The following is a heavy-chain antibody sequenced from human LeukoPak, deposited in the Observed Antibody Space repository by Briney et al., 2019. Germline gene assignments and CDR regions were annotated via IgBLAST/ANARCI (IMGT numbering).Heavy chain of an antibody. J-gene: IGHJ4*02. CDR2: ISSSGGNT. V-gene: IGHV3-23*01. CDR3: ARGHTLTF. D-gene: IGHD2-2*02. Sequence: GGSLRLSCAASGFTLNNYAMSWVRQVPGKGLQWVSGISSSGGNTYYLDSVKGRFTISRDNSKNTLYLQMNSLRAEDTAVYFCARGHTLTFWGQGTLVTVSS. CDR1: GFTLNNYA.